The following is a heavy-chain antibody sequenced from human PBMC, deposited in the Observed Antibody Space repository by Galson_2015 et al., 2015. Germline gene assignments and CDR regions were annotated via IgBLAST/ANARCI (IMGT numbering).Heavy chain of an antibody. CDR2: ISSNGVST. V-gene: IGHV3-64*01. D-gene: IGHD6-19*01. J-gene: IGHJ4*02. CDR1: GFTFSAYV. Sequence: LRLSCAASGFTFSAYVMHWVRQAPGKGLEYVSGISSNGVSTSYANSVKGRFTISRDNSKNTLYPQMGRLRAEDMAVYYCAREGDSSGWYAFDYWGQGTLVTVSS. CDR3: AREGDSSGWYAFDY.